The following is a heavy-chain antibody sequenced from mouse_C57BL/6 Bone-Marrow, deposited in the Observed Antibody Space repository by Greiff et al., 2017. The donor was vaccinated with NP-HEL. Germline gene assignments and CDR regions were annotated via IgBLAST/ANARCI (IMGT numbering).Heavy chain of an antibody. D-gene: IGHD1-1*01. CDR3: ARESTTVVAPLPFDV. J-gene: IGHJ1*03. CDR2: ISYDGSN. Sequence: EVKLVESGPGLVKPSQSLSLTCSVTGYSITSGYYWNWIRQFPGNKLEWMGYISYDGSNNYNPSLKNRISITRDTSKNQFFLKLNSVTTEDTATYYCARESTTVVAPLPFDVWGTGTTVTVSS. V-gene: IGHV3-6*01. CDR1: GYSITSGYY.